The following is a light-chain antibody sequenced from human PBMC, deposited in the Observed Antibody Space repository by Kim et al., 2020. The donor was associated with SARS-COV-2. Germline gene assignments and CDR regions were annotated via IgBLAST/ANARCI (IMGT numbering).Light chain of an antibody. Sequence: SVSPEQTASITCSGDKLGDKYACWYKQKPGQSPVLVIYQDSKRPSGIPERFSGSNSGNTATLTISGTQAMDEADYYCQAWDSSTVVFGGGTQLTVL. J-gene: IGLJ2*01. CDR1: KLGDKY. V-gene: IGLV3-1*01. CDR2: QDS. CDR3: QAWDSSTVV.